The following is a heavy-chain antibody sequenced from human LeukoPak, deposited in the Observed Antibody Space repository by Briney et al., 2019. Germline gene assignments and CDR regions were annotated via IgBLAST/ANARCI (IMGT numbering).Heavy chain of an antibody. J-gene: IGHJ4*02. Sequence: GGSLRLSCAASGFTFSSYSMNWVRQAPGKGLEWVSYISSSSSAIYYADSVKGRFTISRDNAKNSLYLQMNSLRAEDTAVYYCARDLYLYSGSYLGSYWGQGTLVTVSS. D-gene: IGHD1-26*01. V-gene: IGHV3-48*01. CDR2: ISSSSSAI. CDR1: GFTFSSYS. CDR3: ARDLYLYSGSYLGSY.